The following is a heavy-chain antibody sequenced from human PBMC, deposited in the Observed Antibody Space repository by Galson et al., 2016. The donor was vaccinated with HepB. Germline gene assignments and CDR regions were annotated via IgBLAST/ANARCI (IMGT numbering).Heavy chain of an antibody. CDR2: ITSRSTTI. V-gene: IGHV3-48*01. CDR1: GFTFSDYN. Sequence: SLRLSCAASGFTFSDYNMNWVRQAPGKGLEWISFITSRSTTIYYADSVKGRFTISGDNAKNSLYLQMNSLRAEDTAVYYCAREWVIAANWFDPWGQGTLVTVSS. D-gene: IGHD6-13*01. J-gene: IGHJ5*02. CDR3: AREWVIAANWFDP.